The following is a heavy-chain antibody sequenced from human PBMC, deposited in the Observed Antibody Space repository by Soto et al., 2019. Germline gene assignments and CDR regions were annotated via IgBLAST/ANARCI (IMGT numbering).Heavy chain of an antibody. CDR3: ASAGGRVVVPAAMY. Sequence: SETLSLTCAVYGGSFSGYYWSWIRQPPGKGLEWIGEINHSGSTNYNPSLKSRVTISVDTSKNQFSLKLSSVTAADTAVYYCASAGGRVVVPAAMYWGQGTLVTVSS. CDR2: INHSGST. J-gene: IGHJ4*02. CDR1: GGSFSGYY. V-gene: IGHV4-34*01. D-gene: IGHD2-2*01.